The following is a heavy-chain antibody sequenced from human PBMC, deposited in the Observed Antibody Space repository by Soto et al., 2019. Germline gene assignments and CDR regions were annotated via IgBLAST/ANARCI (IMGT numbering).Heavy chain of an antibody. Sequence: GGSLRLSCAASGVTFSNAWMNWVRQAPRKGLEWVGRIKSKTDGGTTDYAAPVKGRFTISRDDSKNTLYLQMNSLKTEDTAVYYCTTSVLIVVVITTRAPSDYWGQGTLVTVSS. CDR3: TTSVLIVVVITTRAPSDY. CDR2: IKSKTDGGTT. D-gene: IGHD3-22*01. CDR1: GVTFSNAW. V-gene: IGHV3-15*07. J-gene: IGHJ4*02.